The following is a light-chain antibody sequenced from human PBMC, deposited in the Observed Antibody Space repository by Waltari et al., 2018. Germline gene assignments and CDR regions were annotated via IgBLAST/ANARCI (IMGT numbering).Light chain of an antibody. CDR2: DAS. CDR3: QKYGSLPAT. V-gene: IGKV3-20*01. CDR1: QSISKY. J-gene: IGKJ1*01. Sequence: EIMLTQSPGTLSLSPGERATLSCRASQSISKYLAWYQQKPGQAPSLLIYDASSRATGIPDRFSGSGSGTDFSLTISRLEPEDFAVYYCQKYGSLPATFGQGTKWKSN.